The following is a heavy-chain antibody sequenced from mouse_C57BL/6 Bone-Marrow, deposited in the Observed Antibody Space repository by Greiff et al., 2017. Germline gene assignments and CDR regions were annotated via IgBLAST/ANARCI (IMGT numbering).Heavy chain of an antibody. CDR2: IWSGGST. Sequence: QVQLKQSGPGLVQPSQSLSITCTVSGFSLTSYGVHWVRQSPGKGLEWLGVIWSGGSTDYNAAFISRLSISKDNSKSQVFFKMNSLQADDTAIYYCARISLSYYGSSYPFYAMDYWGQGTSVTVSS. D-gene: IGHD1-1*01. J-gene: IGHJ4*01. CDR1: GFSLTSYG. CDR3: ARISLSYYGSSYPFYAMDY. V-gene: IGHV2-2*01.